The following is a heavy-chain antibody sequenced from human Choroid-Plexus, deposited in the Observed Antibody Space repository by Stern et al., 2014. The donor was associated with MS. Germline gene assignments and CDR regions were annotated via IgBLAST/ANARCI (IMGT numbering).Heavy chain of an antibody. CDR2: VNPSSGVT. D-gene: IGHD2-15*01. Sequence: VQLVESGAEVKKPGASVTISCKASGYTFTDYFMHWMRQAPGQGPEWMGRVNPSSGVTLYAQKFEGRVTMSRDKSISTAYLELTNLTSDAAAVYYCATRRGCSGGSCSSRSLDYWGQGTLVSVSS. CDR3: ATRRGCSGGSCSSRSLDY. J-gene: IGHJ4*02. CDR1: GYTFTDYF. V-gene: IGHV1-2*06.